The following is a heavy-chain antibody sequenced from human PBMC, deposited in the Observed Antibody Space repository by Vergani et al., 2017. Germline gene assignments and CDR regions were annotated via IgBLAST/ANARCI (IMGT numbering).Heavy chain of an antibody. CDR2: DHRNGNT. D-gene: IGHD3-10*01. V-gene: IGHV4-38-2*01. Sequence: QVDLQESGPGLVKSSETLSLNCAVSGYSVGSGYYWGWIPQPPGRGVEWVGCDHRNGNTYYTSSLRSRATISRDTSKNRFSLRLTSVSAADTAVYYCARQNPYGSAHVDFWGRGVLVTVSA. CDR1: GYSVGSGYY. J-gene: IGHJ4*02. CDR3: ARQNPYGSAHVDF.